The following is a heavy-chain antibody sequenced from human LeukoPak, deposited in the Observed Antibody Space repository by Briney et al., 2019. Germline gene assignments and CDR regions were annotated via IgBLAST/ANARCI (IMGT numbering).Heavy chain of an antibody. J-gene: IGHJ6*03. D-gene: IGHD6-19*01. CDR2: INHSGST. Sequence: KPSETLSLTRAVYGGSFSGYYRSWIRQPPGKGLEWIGEINHSGSTNYNPSLKSRVTISVDTSKNQFSLKLSSVTAAHTAVYYCARGRIAVYYYYYYMDVWGKGTTVTVPS. V-gene: IGHV4-34*01. CDR1: GGSFSGYY. CDR3: ARGRIAVYYYYYYMDV.